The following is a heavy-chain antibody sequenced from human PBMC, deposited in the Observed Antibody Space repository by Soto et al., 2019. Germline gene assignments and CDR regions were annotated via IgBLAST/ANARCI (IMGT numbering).Heavy chain of an antibody. V-gene: IGHV1-2*02. CDR2: INANSGGT. D-gene: IGHD3-10*01. CDR3: ARGYYGSGSYRRFDS. CDR1: GYSFTAYY. Sequence: ASLKVSCKSSGYSFTAYYMHWVRQAPGHGLEWMGWINANSGGTNYAQKFQGRVTMTRDTSISTAYMELSRLRSDDTAVYYCARGYYGSGSYRRFDSWGQGTMVTVSS. J-gene: IGHJ3*02.